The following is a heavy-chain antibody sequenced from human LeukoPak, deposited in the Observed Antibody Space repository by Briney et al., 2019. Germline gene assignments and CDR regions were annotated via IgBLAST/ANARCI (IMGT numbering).Heavy chain of an antibody. J-gene: IGHJ4*02. CDR2: IKQDGSEK. CDR3: AREALAVATDFDY. D-gene: IGHD5-12*01. V-gene: IGHV3-7*01. CDR1: GFTFSSYW. Sequence: PGGSLRLSCAASGFTFSSYWMSWVRQAPGEGLEWVANIKQDGSEKYYVDSVKGRFTISRDNAKNSLYLQMNSLRAEDMAVYYCAREALAVATDFDYWGQGTLVTVSS.